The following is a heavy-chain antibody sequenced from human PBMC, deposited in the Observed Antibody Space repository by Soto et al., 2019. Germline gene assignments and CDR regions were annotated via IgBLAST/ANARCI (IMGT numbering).Heavy chain of an antibody. V-gene: IGHV4-39*01. CDR3: ASDVVPKNYGDAFNI. CDR2: LCYSGST. D-gene: IGHD2-21*01. J-gene: IGHJ3*02. CDR1: GGSITNSSYC. Sequence: QLQLQESGPGLVKPSETLSLTCTVSGGSITNSSYCWGWLRQPPGKGLEWIGSLCYSGSTYYNPSLKSRITISVDTSKNQLSLKLSSVTAADTAVYYCASDVVPKNYGDAFNIWGQGTMITVSS.